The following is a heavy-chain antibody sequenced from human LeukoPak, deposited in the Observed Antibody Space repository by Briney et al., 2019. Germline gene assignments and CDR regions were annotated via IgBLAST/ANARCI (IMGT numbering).Heavy chain of an antibody. CDR2: ISSTSSYI. Sequence: PGGSLRLSCAASGFTFSSYAMNWVRQAPGKGLEWVSFISSTSSYIYNADSVKGRFTISRDNAKNSLYLQMNSPRAEDTAVYYCARVPGDYWGQGTLVTVSS. J-gene: IGHJ4*02. D-gene: IGHD1-14*01. CDR1: GFTFSSYA. V-gene: IGHV3-21*01. CDR3: ARVPGDY.